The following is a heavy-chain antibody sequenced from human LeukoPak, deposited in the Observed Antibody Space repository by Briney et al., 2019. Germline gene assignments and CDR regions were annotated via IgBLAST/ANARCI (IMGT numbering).Heavy chain of an antibody. CDR2: IYYSGST. CDR1: GGSISSSSYY. D-gene: IGHD4-17*01. Sequence: SETLSLTCTVSGGSISSSSYYWGWIRQPPGKGLEWIGSIYYSGSTYYNPSLKSRVTISVDTSKNQFSLKLSSVTAADTAVYYCGEGGDYVDAFDIWGQGTMATVSS. J-gene: IGHJ3*02. V-gene: IGHV4-39*01. CDR3: GEGGDYVDAFDI.